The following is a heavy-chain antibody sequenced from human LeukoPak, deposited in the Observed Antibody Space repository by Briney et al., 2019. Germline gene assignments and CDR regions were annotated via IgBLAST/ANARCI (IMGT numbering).Heavy chain of an antibody. D-gene: IGHD3-22*01. CDR1: GYSFISHW. V-gene: IGHV5-51*01. Sequence: PGESLKISCKGSGYSFISHWIGWVRQMPGKGLEWMGIIFPSDSDTRYSPSFQGQVTISVDKSIATAYLQWSSLKASDTAIYYCARHLTDSSGYPFFESWGQGTLVTVSS. CDR2: IFPSDSDT. J-gene: IGHJ4*02. CDR3: ARHLTDSSGYPFFES.